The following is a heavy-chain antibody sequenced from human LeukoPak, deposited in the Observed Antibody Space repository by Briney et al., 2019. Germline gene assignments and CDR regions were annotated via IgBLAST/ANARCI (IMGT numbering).Heavy chain of an antibody. CDR3: ARVLNGVGGAFDI. V-gene: IGHV4-61*02. Sequence: SETLSLTCTVSGGSISSDSYYWRWIRQPAGKGLEWIGRIYTSGTTNYNPSLKSRVTISVDTSKKQFSLKLSSVTAADTAVYYCARVLNGVGGAFDIWGQGTMVTVSS. D-gene: IGHD3-16*01. CDR2: IYTSGTT. J-gene: IGHJ3*02. CDR1: GGSISSDSYY.